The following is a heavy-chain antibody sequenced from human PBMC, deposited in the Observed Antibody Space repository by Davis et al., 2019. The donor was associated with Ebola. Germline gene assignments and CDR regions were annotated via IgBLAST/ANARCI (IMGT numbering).Heavy chain of an antibody. Sequence: GESLKISCAASGFTFSSYSMNWVRQAPGKGLEWVSSISSSSSYIYYADSVKGRFTISRDNAKNSLYLQMNSPRDEDTAVYYCARERIQLWLDNWFDPWGQGTLVNVSS. D-gene: IGHD5-18*01. CDR2: ISSSSSYI. J-gene: IGHJ5*02. CDR3: ARERIQLWLDNWFDP. CDR1: GFTFSSYS. V-gene: IGHV3-21*01.